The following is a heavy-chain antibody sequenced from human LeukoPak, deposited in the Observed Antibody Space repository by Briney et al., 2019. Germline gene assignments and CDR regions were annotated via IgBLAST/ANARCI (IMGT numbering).Heavy chain of an antibody. CDR3: AKCSYYGNSGHYYWDY. CDR1: GFTFSSYA. J-gene: IGHJ4*02. Sequence: RPGGSLRLSCAASGFTFSSYAMHWVRQAPGKGLEWVAVISYDGSNKYYADSVKGRFTISRDNSKNTLYLQMNSLRAEDTAVYYCAKCSYYGNSGHYYWDYWGQGTLVTVSS. V-gene: IGHV3-30*07. D-gene: IGHD3-22*01. CDR2: ISYDGSNK.